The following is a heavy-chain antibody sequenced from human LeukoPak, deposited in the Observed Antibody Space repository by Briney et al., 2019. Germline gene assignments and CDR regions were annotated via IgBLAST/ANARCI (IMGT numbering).Heavy chain of an antibody. CDR1: GFTFSSYG. CDR3: AKGGGSGWYWRPLDY. Sequence: GSLRLSCAASGFTFSSYGMHWIRQAPGKGLEWVAVISYDVSNKYYADSVKGRFTISRDNSKNTLYLQMNSLRAEDTVVYYCAKGGGSGWYWRPLDYWGQGTLVTVSS. CDR2: ISYDVSNK. J-gene: IGHJ4*02. D-gene: IGHD6-19*01. V-gene: IGHV3-30*18.